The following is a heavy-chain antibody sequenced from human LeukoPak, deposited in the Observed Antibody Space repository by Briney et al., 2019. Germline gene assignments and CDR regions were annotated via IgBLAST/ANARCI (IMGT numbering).Heavy chain of an antibody. CDR1: GFTFSSYA. J-gene: IGHJ4*02. CDR2: ISYDGSNK. D-gene: IGHD3-22*01. V-gene: IGHV3-30-3*01. CDR3: ARVTRYYDSSALGYYFDY. Sequence: GGSLRLSCAASGFTFSSYAMHWVRQAPGKGLEWVAVISYDGSNKYYADSVKGRFTISRDNSKNTLYLQMNGLRAEDTAVYYCARVTRYYDSSALGYYFDYWGQGTLVTVSS.